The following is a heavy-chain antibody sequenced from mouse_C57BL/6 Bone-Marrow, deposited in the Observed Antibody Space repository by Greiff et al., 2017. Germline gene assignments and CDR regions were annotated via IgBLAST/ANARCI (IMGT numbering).Heavy chain of an antibody. D-gene: IGHD1-1*01. J-gene: IGHJ1*01. CDR2: IDPGTCGT. V-gene: IGHV1-15*01. Sequence: QVQLQQSGAELVRPGASVTLSCKASGYAFTGYGMHWVKQTPVHGLEWIGAIDPGTCGTTYNQKFKGKAILTADKSSSTAYMELRSLTSEDSAVFYCRRRHCSSSSYWSIDVWGQGTPVTVSS. CDR1: GYAFTGYG. CDR3: RRRHCSSSSYWSIDV.